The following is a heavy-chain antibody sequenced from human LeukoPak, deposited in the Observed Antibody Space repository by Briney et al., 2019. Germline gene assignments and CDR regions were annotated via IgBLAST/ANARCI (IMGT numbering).Heavy chain of an antibody. Sequence: SGTLSLTCAVSGVSMCTYYCSWVRPPPPKGLDWIGHIYYSGSSNYNPSLKSRVTISLDTSKNQFSLRLSSVTAADTAVYYCARGRSYTPVWGQGTLVTVSS. CDR3: ARGRSYTPV. V-gene: IGHV4-59*01. CDR1: GVSMCTYY. D-gene: IGHD2-2*02. CDR2: IYYSGSS. J-gene: IGHJ4*02.